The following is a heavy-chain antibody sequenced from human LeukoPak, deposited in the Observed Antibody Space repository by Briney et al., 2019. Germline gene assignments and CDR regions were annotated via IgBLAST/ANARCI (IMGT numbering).Heavy chain of an antibody. Sequence: GASVKVSCKASGYTFTSYDINWVRQATGQGLEWMGWMNPNSGNTGYAQKFQGRVTMTRNTSISTAYMELSILRSEDTAVYYCARVYSSSWYYYYYYGMDVWGQGTTVTVSS. J-gene: IGHJ6*02. CDR2: MNPNSGNT. D-gene: IGHD6-13*01. CDR1: GYTFTSYD. CDR3: ARVYSSSWYYYYYYGMDV. V-gene: IGHV1-8*01.